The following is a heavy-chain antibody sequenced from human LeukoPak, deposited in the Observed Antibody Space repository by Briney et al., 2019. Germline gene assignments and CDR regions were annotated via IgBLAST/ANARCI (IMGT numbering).Heavy chain of an antibody. V-gene: IGHV3-30*03. CDR3: ARGSSLAYHVDV. Sequence: PGRSLRLSCAASGFTFGSYGMHWVRQAPGKGLEWVAVISYDGSNKYYADSVKGRFTISRDNSKNTLYLQMNSLRAEDMAVYYCARGSSLAYHVDVWGKGTTVTVSS. J-gene: IGHJ6*03. D-gene: IGHD3-16*02. CDR1: GFTFGSYG. CDR2: ISYDGSNK.